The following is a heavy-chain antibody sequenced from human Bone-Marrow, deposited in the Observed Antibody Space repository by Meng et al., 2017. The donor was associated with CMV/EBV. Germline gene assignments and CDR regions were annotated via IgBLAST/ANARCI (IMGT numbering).Heavy chain of an antibody. V-gene: IGHV3-21*01. J-gene: IGHJ4*02. CDR3: ARDLGYCTNGVCSMDY. Sequence: GGSLRRSCAASGFTFSSYSMNWVRQAPGKGLEWVSSISSSSSYIYYADSVKGRFTISRDNAKNSLYLQMNSLRAEDTAVYYCARDLGYCTNGVCSMDYWGQGTRVTVSS. CDR1: GFTFSSYS. CDR2: ISSSSSYI. D-gene: IGHD2-8*01.